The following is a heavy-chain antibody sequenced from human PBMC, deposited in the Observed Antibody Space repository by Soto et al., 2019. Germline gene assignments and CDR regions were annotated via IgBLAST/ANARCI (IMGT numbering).Heavy chain of an antibody. CDR3: VGSIGAFWFDP. J-gene: IGHJ5*02. CDR1: CGSISSGGYS. Sequence: SETLSLTCAVSCGSISSGGYSWSWIRQPPGKGLEWIGYIYHSGSTYYNPSLKSRVTISVDRSKNQFSLKLSSVTAADTAVYYCVGSIGAFWFDPWGLGTLVTVSS. CDR2: IYHSGST. D-gene: IGHD5-12*01. V-gene: IGHV4-30-2*01.